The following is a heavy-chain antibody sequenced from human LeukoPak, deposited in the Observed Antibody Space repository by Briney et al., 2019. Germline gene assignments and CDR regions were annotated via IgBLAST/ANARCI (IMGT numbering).Heavy chain of an antibody. CDR1: GGSVSSYY. CDR3: ADSYGYGLAFDI. V-gene: IGHV4-59*02. J-gene: IGHJ3*02. D-gene: IGHD5-18*01. Sequence: PSETLSLTCTVSGGSVSSYYWSWIRQPPGKGLEWIGYIYYSGSTNYNPSLKSRVTISVDTSKNQFSLKLSSVTAADTAVYYCADSYGYGLAFDIWGQGTMVTVSS. CDR2: IYYSGST.